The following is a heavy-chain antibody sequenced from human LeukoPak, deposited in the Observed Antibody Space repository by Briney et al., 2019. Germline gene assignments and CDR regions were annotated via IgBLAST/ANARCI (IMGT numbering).Heavy chain of an antibody. CDR2: IYYSGST. Sequence: PSETLSLTCTVSGGSISNYYWSWIRQPPGKGLEWIGYIYYSGSTNYNPSLKSRVTISVDTSKNQFSLKLSSVTAADTAVYYCVRHPARYSYGSNFDYWGQGTLVTVSS. D-gene: IGHD5-18*01. V-gene: IGHV4-59*08. CDR3: VRHPARYSYGSNFDY. CDR1: GGSISNYY. J-gene: IGHJ4*02.